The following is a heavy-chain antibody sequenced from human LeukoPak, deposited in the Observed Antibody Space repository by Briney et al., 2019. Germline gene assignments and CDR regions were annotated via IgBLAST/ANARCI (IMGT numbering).Heavy chain of an antibody. CDR3: ARVGWVLRYAFDI. D-gene: IGHD3-16*01. CDR2: ISSRGSTI. CDR1: GFSLSSYE. J-gene: IGHJ3*02. Sequence: PAGSLRLSCAASGFSLSSYEMNWVRQAPGKGVEWVTRISSRGSTIYYADSVKGRFTISRDNAKNSLYLQMNSLRAEDTAIYYCARVGWVLRYAFDIWGQGTMVTVSS. V-gene: IGHV3-48*03.